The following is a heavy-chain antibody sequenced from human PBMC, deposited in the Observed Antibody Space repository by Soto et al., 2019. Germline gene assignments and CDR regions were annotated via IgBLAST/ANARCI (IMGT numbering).Heavy chain of an antibody. J-gene: IGHJ6*02. V-gene: IGHV3-15*01. CDR1: GFTFSNAW. CDR2: IKSKTDGGTT. Sequence: GGSLRLSCAASGFTFSNAWMSWVRQAPGKGLEWVGHIKSKTDGGTTDYAAPVKGRFTISRDDSKNTLYLQMNSLKTEDTAVYYCTTVAGFYYYYYGMDVWGQGTTVTVSS. D-gene: IGHD6-19*01. CDR3: TTVAGFYYYYYGMDV.